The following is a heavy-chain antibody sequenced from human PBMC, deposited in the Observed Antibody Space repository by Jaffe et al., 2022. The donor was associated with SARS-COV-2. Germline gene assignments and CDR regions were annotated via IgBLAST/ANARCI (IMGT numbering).Heavy chain of an antibody. CDR3: NTWISDGSRSVNDY. D-gene: IGHD3-10*01. Sequence: ELQLVESGGGLVKPGGSLRLSCAASGFSITNAWMTWIRQAPGKGLEWVGRIKGKSDGGTTDYAAPVIGRFTVSRDDSKDMLYLQMSSLKTEDTGVYYCNTWISDGSRSVNDYWGPGTLVTVSS. CDR2: IKGKSDGGTT. V-gene: IGHV3-15*01. CDR1: GFSITNAW. J-gene: IGHJ4*02.